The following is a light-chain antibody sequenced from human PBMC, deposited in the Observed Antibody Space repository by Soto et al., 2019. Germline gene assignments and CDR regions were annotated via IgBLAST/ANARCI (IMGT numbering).Light chain of an antibody. V-gene: IGLV2-14*01. CDR2: EVT. CDR1: SSDVGAYNY. J-gene: IGLJ3*02. CDR3: ASFTTSFTWV. Sequence: QSVLTQPASVSGSPGQSITISCTGTSSDVGAYNYVSWFQQHPGKVPKLILYEVTNRPSAVSSRFSGSKSGNTASLTISGLQAEDEADYYCASFTTSFTWVFGGGTKVTVL.